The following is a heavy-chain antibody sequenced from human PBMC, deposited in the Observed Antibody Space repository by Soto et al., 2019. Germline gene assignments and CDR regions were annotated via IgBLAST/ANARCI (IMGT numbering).Heavy chain of an antibody. D-gene: IGHD1-26*01. CDR2: INPSGGST. J-gene: IGHJ4*02. Sequence: SPLKGYCKGSGYTFTGYLISWVRQAPGQGLEWMGIINPSGGSTSYAQKFQGRVTMTRDTSTSTVYMELSSLRSEDTAVYYCARDMSRADDYWGQGTLVTVSS. V-gene: IGHV1-46*01. CDR3: ARDMSRADDY. CDR1: GYTFTGYL.